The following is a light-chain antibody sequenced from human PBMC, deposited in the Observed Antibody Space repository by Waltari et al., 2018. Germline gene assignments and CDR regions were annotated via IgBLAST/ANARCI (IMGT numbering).Light chain of an antibody. CDR1: QSINNR. CDR2: KAS. Sequence: DIQMTQSPSTLSASVGDRVTITCRANQSINNRLAWYQQKPGKGPNLLIYKASSLESGVTSRFSGRGSGTDFTLTISSLQPDDFATYYCQQYTSYPITFGQGTRLEIK. V-gene: IGKV1-5*03. CDR3: QQYTSYPIT. J-gene: IGKJ5*01.